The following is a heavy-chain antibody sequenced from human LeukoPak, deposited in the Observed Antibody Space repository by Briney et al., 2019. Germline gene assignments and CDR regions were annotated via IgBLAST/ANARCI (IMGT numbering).Heavy chain of an antibody. V-gene: IGHV4-34*01. Sequence: SETLSLTCAVYGGSFSGYYWSWIRQPPGKGLEWIGEVNHSGSTNYNPSLMSRVTISVDTSKNQFSLKLSSVTAADTAVYYCARGRPPGYSSSWCKCAFDYWGQGTLVTVSS. CDR2: VNHSGST. CDR1: GGSFSGYY. CDR3: ARGRPPGYSSSWCKCAFDY. D-gene: IGHD6-13*01. J-gene: IGHJ4*02.